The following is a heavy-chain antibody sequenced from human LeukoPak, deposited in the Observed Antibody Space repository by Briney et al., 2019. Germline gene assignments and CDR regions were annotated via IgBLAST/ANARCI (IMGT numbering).Heavy chain of an antibody. D-gene: IGHD3-22*01. CDR2: IIPILGIA. J-gene: IGHJ4*02. V-gene: IGHV1-69*10. CDR3: AGETYYDSSGYWIDY. Sequence: GASVKVSCKASGGTFSRYDNSWLRQAPAPRLEWIGGIIPILGIANYPQKFQGRVTITADKSTITAYMELSSLRSEDTAVYYCAGETYYDSSGYWIDYWGQGTLVTVSS. CDR1: GGTFSRYD.